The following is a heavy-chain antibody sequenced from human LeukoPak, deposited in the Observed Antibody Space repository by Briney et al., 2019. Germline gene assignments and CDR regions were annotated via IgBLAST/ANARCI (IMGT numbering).Heavy chain of an antibody. CDR2: IYTSGST. CDR3: ARGRRLGNWFDP. J-gene: IGHJ5*02. CDR1: GGSISSGSYY. D-gene: IGHD6-19*01. V-gene: IGHV4-61*02. Sequence: PSETLSLTCTVSGGSISSGSYYWSWIRQPAGKGLEWIGRIYTSGSTNYNPSLKSRVTISVDTSKNQFSLKLSSVTAADTAVYYCARGRRLGNWFDPWGQGTLVTVSS.